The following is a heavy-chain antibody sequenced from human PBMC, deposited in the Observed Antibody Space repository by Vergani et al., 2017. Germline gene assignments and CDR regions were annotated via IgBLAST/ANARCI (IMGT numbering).Heavy chain of an antibody. J-gene: IGHJ4*02. Sequence: QVTLKESGPVLVKPTETLTLICTVSGFSLSNARMGVSWIRQPPGKALEWLAHIFSNDEKSYSTSLKSRLTISKDTSKSQVVLTMTNMDPVDTATYYCARISWDFWSGYGMGFDYWGQGTLVTVSS. CDR2: IFSNDEK. V-gene: IGHV2-26*01. D-gene: IGHD3-3*01. CDR1: GFSLSNARMG. CDR3: ARISWDFWSGYGMGFDY.